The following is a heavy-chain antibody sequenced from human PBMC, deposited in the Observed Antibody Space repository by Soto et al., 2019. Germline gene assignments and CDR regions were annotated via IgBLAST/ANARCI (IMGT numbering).Heavy chain of an antibody. Sequence: GGSLRLSCAASGFSFNSYWMHWVRQAPGKGLVWVSRINSDGTSTSNADPVKGRFTISRDNAKNTLYLQMNSLTVEDTAVYYCARETNWGPDYWGQGTLVTVSS. CDR1: GFSFNSYW. J-gene: IGHJ4*02. CDR2: INSDGTST. V-gene: IGHV3-74*01. CDR3: ARETNWGPDY. D-gene: IGHD7-27*01.